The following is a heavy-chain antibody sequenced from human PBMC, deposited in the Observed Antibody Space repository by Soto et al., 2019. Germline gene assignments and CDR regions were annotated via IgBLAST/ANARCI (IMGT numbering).Heavy chain of an antibody. Sequence: EVQLLESGGGLVQPGGSLRLSCAASGFTISSNAMYWVRQAPGKGLEWVSAISDRGDTTHYADSVKGRFTISRDTSKNTLDLQLNTLRADDTAVYYCAKDKPGTTSFDYWGQGTLVTVSS. J-gene: IGHJ4*02. CDR2: ISDRGDTT. CDR1: GFTISSNA. V-gene: IGHV3-23*01. D-gene: IGHD1-1*01. CDR3: AKDKPGTTSFDY.